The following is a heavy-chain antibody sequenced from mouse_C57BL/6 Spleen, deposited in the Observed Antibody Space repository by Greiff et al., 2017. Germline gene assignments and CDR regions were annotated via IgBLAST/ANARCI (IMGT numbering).Heavy chain of an antibody. J-gene: IGHJ3*01. V-gene: IGHV1-82*01. CDR1: GYAFSSSW. D-gene: IGHD2-4*01. CDR2: IYPGDGDT. CDR3: ARSPYDYVPWFAY. Sequence: VQLQQSGPELVKPGASVKISCKASGYAFSSSWMNWVKQRPGKGLEWIGRIYPGDGDTNYNGKFKGKATLTADKSSSTAYMQLSSLTSEDSAVFFCARSPYDYVPWFAYWGQGTLVTVSA.